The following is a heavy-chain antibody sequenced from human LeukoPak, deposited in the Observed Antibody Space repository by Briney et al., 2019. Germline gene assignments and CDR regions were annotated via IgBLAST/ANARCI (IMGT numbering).Heavy chain of an antibody. CDR2: INPNSGGT. CDR1: GYTFTSYD. CDR3: ASSSSGWYGAFDY. Sequence: GASVKVACKASGYTFTSYDINWVRQATGQGLEWMGWINPNSGGTNYAQKFQGRVTMTRDTSISTAYMELSRLRSDDTAVYYCASSSSGWYGAFDYWGQGTLVTVSS. J-gene: IGHJ4*02. V-gene: IGHV1-2*02. D-gene: IGHD6-19*01.